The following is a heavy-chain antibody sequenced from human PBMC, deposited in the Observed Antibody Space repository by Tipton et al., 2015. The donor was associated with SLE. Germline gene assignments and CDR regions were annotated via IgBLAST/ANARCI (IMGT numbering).Heavy chain of an antibody. CDR3: ARVHAAGDYDSSGFSN. V-gene: IGHV4-38-2*02. CDR1: GYSIFDGYY. J-gene: IGHJ4*02. CDR2: IYHSGDT. D-gene: IGHD3-22*01. Sequence: GLVKPSETLSLTCTVSGYSIFDGYYWGWIRQPPGRGPEWIGTIYHSGDTYYNPSLKSRVTLTVDTSKNQFSLNLGSLTAADTAIYYCARVHAAGDYDSSGFSNWGQGALVTVSS.